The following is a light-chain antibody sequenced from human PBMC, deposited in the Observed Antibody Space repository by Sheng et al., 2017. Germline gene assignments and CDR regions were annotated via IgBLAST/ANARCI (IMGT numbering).Light chain of an antibody. CDR1: QSVSSN. J-gene: IGKJ3*01. CDR3: QQYRTSPFT. Sequence: EIVMTQSPATLSVSPGERVTLSCRASQSVSSNLAWYQQNPGQAPRLLIHGTSSRATGIPDRFSGSGSGTDFTLTISRLEPEDFAVYYCQQYRTSPFTFGPGTKVHIK. V-gene: IGKV3-20*01. CDR2: GTS.